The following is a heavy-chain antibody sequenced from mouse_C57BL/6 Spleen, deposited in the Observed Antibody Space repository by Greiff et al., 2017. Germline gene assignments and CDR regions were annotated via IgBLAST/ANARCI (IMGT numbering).Heavy chain of an antibody. D-gene: IGHD1-1*01. CDR1: GYTFTSYG. CDR2: IYPRSGNT. Sequence: VQLVESGAELARPGASVKLSCKASGYTFTSYGISWVKQRTGQGLEWIGEIYPRSGNTYYNEKFKGKATLTGDKSSSTAYMERRILTSEDSAVYFCARERTYYGSSYGYFDVWGTGTTVTVSS. CDR3: ARERTYYGSSYGYFDV. J-gene: IGHJ1*03. V-gene: IGHV1-81*01.